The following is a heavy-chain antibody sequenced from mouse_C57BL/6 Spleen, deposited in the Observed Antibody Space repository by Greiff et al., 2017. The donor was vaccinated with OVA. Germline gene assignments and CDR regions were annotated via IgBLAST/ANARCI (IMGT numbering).Heavy chain of an antibody. CDR2: IWGVGST. CDR3: AMIYYGNYDAMDY. V-gene: IGHV2-6*01. D-gene: IGHD2-1*01. Sequence: VKVEESGPGLVAPSQSLSITCTVSGFSLTSYGVDWVRQSPGKGLEWLGVIWGVGSTNYNSALKSRLSISKDNSKSQVFLKMNSLQTDDTAMYYCAMIYYGNYDAMDYWGQGTSVTVSS. CDR1: GFSLTSYG. J-gene: IGHJ4*01.